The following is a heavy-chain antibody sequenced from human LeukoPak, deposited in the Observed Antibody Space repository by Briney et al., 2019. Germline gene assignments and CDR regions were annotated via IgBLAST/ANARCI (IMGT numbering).Heavy chain of an antibody. J-gene: IGHJ4*02. CDR2: INHSGST. CDR1: GGSFSGYY. D-gene: IGHD6-13*01. V-gene: IGHV4-34*01. CDR3: ARGSQFRQQLLRDY. Sequence: SETLSLTCAVYGGSFSGYYWSWIRQPPGKGLEWIGEINHSGSTNYNPSLKSRVTISVDTSKNQFSLKLSSVTTADTAVYYCARGSQFRQQLLRDYWGQGTLVTVSS.